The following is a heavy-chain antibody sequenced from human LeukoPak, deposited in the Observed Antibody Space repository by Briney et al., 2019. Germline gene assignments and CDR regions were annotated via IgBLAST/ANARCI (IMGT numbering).Heavy chain of an antibody. V-gene: IGHV3-21*01. J-gene: IGHJ6*02. CDR3: ARDRRPYDFWSGYPHYYGMDV. D-gene: IGHD3-3*01. CDR1: GFTFSSYS. CDR2: ISSSSSYI. Sequence: PGGSLRLSCAASGFTFSSYSMNWVRQAPGKGLEGVSSISSSSSYIYYADSVKGRFTISRDNAKNSLYLQMNSLRAEDTAVYYCARDRRPYDFWSGYPHYYGMDVWGQGTTVTVSS.